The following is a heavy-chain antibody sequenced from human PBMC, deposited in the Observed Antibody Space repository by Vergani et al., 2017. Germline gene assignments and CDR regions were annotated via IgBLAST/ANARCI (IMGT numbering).Heavy chain of an antibody. Sequence: EVQLLESGGDFVQPGGSLRLSCAASGFTFNHYAMTWVRQAPGKRLEWVSGISGSGGSTYYAGSVKGRFTISRDSSKNTLYLQMNSLSAGDTAVYYCATANPRSSXYDYLYDDHAMDVWCQGTTVTVSS. CDR2: ISGSGGST. D-gene: IGHD5-12*01. J-gene: IGHJ6*02. V-gene: IGHV3-23*01. CDR3: ATANPRSSXYDYLYDDHAMDV. CDR1: GFTFNHYA.